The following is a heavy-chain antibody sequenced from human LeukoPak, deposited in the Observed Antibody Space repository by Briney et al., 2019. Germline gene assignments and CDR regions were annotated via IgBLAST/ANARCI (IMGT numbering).Heavy chain of an antibody. CDR3: AKFTTTTVNSRFDY. CDR2: ISDSGGST. Sequence: GGSLRLSCAASGFTFSSYGMHWVRQAPGKGLEWVSAISDSGGSTYYADSVKGRFTISRDNSKNTLYLQMNSLRAEDTAVYYCAKFTTTTVNSRFDYWGQGTLVTVSS. J-gene: IGHJ4*02. D-gene: IGHD4-17*01. CDR1: GFTFSSYG. V-gene: IGHV3-23*01.